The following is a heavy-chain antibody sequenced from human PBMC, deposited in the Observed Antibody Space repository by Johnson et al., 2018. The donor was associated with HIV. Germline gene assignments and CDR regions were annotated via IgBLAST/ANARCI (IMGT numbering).Heavy chain of an antibody. D-gene: IGHD2-15*01. J-gene: IGHJ3*02. Sequence: DVQVVESGGVVVQPGGSLRLSCAASGFTFDDYAMHWLRQAPGKGLEWVSLISWDGGSTYYADPVRGRFTLSRDNDMNSLYLQMNSLRAEDTALYYCAGRPSGADPFDIWDQGTMVTVSS. CDR3: AGRPSGADPFDI. V-gene: IGHV3-43D*03. CDR2: ISWDGGST. CDR1: GFTFDDYA.